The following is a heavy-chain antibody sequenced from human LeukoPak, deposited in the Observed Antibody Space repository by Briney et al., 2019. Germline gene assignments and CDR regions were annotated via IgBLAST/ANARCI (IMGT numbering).Heavy chain of an antibody. D-gene: IGHD3-9*01. J-gene: IGHJ4*02. CDR1: GFTFARSA. CDR2: IVIANGNT. Sequence: GTSLKVSCKASGFTFARSAVQWVRQARGQRPEWIRWIVIANGNTNYAQKFQERLTITRDMSTSTAYMELSSLRSEDTAVYYCAAEDDFLTGYYDFDYWGQGTVVTVSS. CDR3: AAEDDFLTGYYDFDY. V-gene: IGHV1-58*01.